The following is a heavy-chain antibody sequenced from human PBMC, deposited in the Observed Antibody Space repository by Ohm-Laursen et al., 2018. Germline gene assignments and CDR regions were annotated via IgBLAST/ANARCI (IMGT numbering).Heavy chain of an antibody. Sequence: SLSLSCAASGFTFDDYAMHWVRQAPGKGLEWVSGISWNSGSIGYADSVKGQFTISRDNAKNSLYLQMNSLRAEDTALYYCAKMVGAWDFFDYWGQGTLVTVSS. CDR3: AKMVGAWDFFDY. CDR1: GFTFDDYA. V-gene: IGHV3-9*01. CDR2: ISWNSGSI. J-gene: IGHJ4*02. D-gene: IGHD1-26*01.